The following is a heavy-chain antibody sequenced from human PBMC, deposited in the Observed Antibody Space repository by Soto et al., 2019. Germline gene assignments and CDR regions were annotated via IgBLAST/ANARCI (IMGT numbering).Heavy chain of an antibody. Sequence: GASVKVSCKASGYTFTSYGISWVRQAPGQGLEWMGWISAYNGNTNYAQKLQGRVTMTTDTSTSTAYMELRSLRSDDTAVYYCARDFTAYGSGSYLSFDYWGQGTLVTVSS. CDR2: ISAYNGNT. CDR3: ARDFTAYGSGSYLSFDY. J-gene: IGHJ4*02. V-gene: IGHV1-18*01. CDR1: GYTFTSYG. D-gene: IGHD3-10*01.